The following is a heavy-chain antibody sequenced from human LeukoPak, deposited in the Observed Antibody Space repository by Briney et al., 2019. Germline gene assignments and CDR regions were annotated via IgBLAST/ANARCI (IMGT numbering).Heavy chain of an antibody. CDR1: GYTFTSYD. J-gene: IGHJ4*02. D-gene: IGHD5-18*01. Sequence: GASVKVSCKASGYTFTSYDINWVRQATGQGLEWMGWMNPNSGNTGYAQKFQGRVTMTRNTSISTAYMELSSLRSEDTAVYYCATIAGSGIQLFRPIDYWGQGTLVTVSS. CDR2: MNPNSGNT. V-gene: IGHV1-8*01. CDR3: ATIAGSGIQLFRPIDY.